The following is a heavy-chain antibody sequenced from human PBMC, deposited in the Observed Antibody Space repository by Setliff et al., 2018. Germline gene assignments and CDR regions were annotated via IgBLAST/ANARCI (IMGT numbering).Heavy chain of an antibody. J-gene: IGHJ4*02. CDR1: GGSISSGGFY. Sequence: NPSETLSLTCSVSGGSISSGGFYWSWIRQSAGRGLEWIGHFHTGGVTDYNLSLKSRVTISRDSSKNQFSLRLSSVTAADAAVYFCARESATIGEFPLYYFDKCGQGIPVTVSS. CDR2: FHTGGVT. V-gene: IGHV4-61*09. CDR3: ARESATIGEFPLYYFDK. D-gene: IGHD3-10*01.